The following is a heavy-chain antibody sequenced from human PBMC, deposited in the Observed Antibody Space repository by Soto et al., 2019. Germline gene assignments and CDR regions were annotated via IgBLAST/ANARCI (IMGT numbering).Heavy chain of an antibody. CDR1: GFTFSSYA. D-gene: IGHD6-6*01. CDR2: ISGSGGNT. Sequence: GGSLRLSCAASGFTFSSYAMSWVRQAPGKGLEWVSAISGSGGNTYYADSVKGRFTISRDNSKNTLYLQMNSLRAEDTAVYYCTKSLVARPYDYWGQGTLVTVSS. V-gene: IGHV3-23*01. CDR3: TKSLVARPYDY. J-gene: IGHJ4*02.